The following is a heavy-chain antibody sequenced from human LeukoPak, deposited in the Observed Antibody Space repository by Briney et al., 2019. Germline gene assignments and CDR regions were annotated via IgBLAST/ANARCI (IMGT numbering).Heavy chain of an antibody. CDR3: ARAKFSAYTGNPGARKSSYDMDV. D-gene: IGHD1-26*01. J-gene: IGHJ6*03. CDR2: IKLDGSAT. V-gene: IGHV3-7*01. CDR1: GFTFSNFW. Sequence: GGSLRLSCAASGFTFSNFWMAWVRQVPGKGPEWVADIKLDGSATYYLDSVKGRFTISRDNAKNSLYLQMNSLRAEDTAVYYCARAKFSAYTGNPGARKSSYDMDVWGKGTTVTVSS.